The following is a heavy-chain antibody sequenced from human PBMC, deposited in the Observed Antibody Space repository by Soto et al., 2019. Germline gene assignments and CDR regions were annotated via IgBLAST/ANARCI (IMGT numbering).Heavy chain of an antibody. V-gene: IGHV3-23*01. CDR2: ISGSGGTT. CDR3: AKADIVVVCLDY. J-gene: IGHJ4*02. D-gene: IGHD2-15*01. CDR1: GFTFRNYA. Sequence: PGGSLRLSCAASGFTFRNYAMSWALQAPGKGLEWVSAISGSGGTTHYADSVKGRFTISRDNSKNTLYLQMNSLRVEDTAVYYCAKADIVVVCLDYWGQGTLVTVSS.